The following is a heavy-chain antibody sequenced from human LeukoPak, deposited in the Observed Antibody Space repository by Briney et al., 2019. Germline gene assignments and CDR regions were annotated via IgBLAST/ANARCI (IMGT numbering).Heavy chain of an antibody. CDR3: AKDRSSSWTWTIDY. J-gene: IGHJ4*02. Sequence: GRSLRLSCAASGFAFSSNGMHWVRQAPGKGLEWVALISCDGSNKYYADSVKGRFTISRDNSKNTLYLQMNSLRAEDTAVYYCAKDRSSSWTWTIDYWGQGTLVTVSS. CDR1: GFAFSSNG. CDR2: ISCDGSNK. D-gene: IGHD6-13*01. V-gene: IGHV3-30*18.